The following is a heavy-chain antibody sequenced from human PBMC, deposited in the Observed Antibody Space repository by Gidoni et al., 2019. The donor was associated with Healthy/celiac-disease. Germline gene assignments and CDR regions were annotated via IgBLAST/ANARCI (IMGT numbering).Heavy chain of an antibody. J-gene: IGHJ4*02. Sequence: QLQLQESRPGLVKPSETLSLTCTVSGGSISSSSYYWGWIRQPPGKGLEWIGSIYYSGSTYYNPSLKSRVTISVDTSKNQFSLKLSSVTAADTAVYYCARRVAAAGTAVDYWGQGTLVTVSS. CDR3: ARRVAAAGTAVDY. CDR2: IYYSGST. CDR1: GGSISSSSYY. V-gene: IGHV4-39*01. D-gene: IGHD6-13*01.